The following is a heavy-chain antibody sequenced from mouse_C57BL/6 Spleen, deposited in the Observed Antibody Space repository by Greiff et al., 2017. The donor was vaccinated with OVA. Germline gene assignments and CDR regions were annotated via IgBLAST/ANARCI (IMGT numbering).Heavy chain of an antibody. CDR2: IDPSDSET. CDR1: GYTFTSYW. V-gene: IGHV1-52*01. D-gene: IGHD1-1*01. J-gene: IGHJ1*03. CDR3: ARGYYGSSYEVYFDV. Sequence: VQLQQPGAELVRPGSSVKLSCKASGYTFTSYWMHWVKQRPIQGLEWIGNIDPSDSETHYTQKFKDKATLTVDTSSSTAYMQLSSLTSEDSAVYYWARGYYGSSYEVYFDVWGTGTTVTVSS.